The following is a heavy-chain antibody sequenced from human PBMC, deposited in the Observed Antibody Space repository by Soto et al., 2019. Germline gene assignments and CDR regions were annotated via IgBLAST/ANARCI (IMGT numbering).Heavy chain of an antibody. J-gene: IGHJ2*01. CDR3: AGERYRVWGGPFYL. CDR2: DYYTGNN. V-gene: IGHV4-30-4*01. CDR1: GGSVGTGDYA. Sequence: QVQLQESGPGLVKPSQTLSLTCTVSGGSVGTGDYAWTWIRHAPGKDLEWLAYDYYTGNNYQNPSRKGRASISVDTAKNYFSLWLRSVTAADTAVYYCAGERYRVWGGPFYLWGRGNLVTVSS. D-gene: IGHD3-16*01.